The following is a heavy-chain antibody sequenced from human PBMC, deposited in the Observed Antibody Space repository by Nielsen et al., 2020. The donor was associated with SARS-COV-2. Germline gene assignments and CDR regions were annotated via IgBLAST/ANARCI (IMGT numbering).Heavy chain of an antibody. CDR1: GGSVSSGSYY. V-gene: IGHV4-61*01. CDR3: ARGEFEYSSA. CDR2: IYYSGST. Sequence: SETLSLTCTVSGGSVSSGSYYWSWIRQPPGKGLEWIGYIYYSGSTNYNPSLKSRVTISVDTSKNQFSLKLSSVTAADTAVYYCARGEFEYSSAWGQGTLVTVSS. D-gene: IGHD6-6*01. J-gene: IGHJ5*02.